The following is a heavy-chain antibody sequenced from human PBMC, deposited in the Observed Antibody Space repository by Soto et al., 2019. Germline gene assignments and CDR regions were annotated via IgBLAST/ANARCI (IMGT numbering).Heavy chain of an antibody. D-gene: IGHD6-19*01. CDR1: GFTFSSYA. V-gene: IGHV3-30-3*01. Sequence: GGSLRLSCAASGFTFSSYAMHWVRQAPGKGLEWVAVISYDGSNKYYADSVKGRFTISRDNSKNTLYLQMNSLRAEDTAVYYCARDLGEQWLMNAFDIWGQGTMVTVSS. CDR3: ARDLGEQWLMNAFDI. J-gene: IGHJ3*02. CDR2: ISYDGSNK.